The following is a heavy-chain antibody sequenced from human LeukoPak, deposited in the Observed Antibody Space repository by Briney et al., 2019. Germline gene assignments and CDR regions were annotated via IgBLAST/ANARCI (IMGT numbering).Heavy chain of an antibody. V-gene: IGHV3-30*03. J-gene: IGHJ4*02. CDR1: GFTFSSYG. CDR2: ISYDGSNK. D-gene: IGHD3-10*01. Sequence: GGSLRLSCAASGFTFSSYGMHWVRQAPGKGLKWVAIISYDGSNKYYADSVKGRFTISRDNSKNTLYLQMNSLRAEDTAVYYCARAGEYRESYFDYWGQGTLVTVSS. CDR3: ARAGEYRESYFDY.